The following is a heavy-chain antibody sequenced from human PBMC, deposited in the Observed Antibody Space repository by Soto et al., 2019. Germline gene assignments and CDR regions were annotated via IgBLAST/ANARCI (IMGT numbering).Heavy chain of an antibody. CDR1: GGSLSSYY. CDR2: IYYSGGT. V-gene: IGHV4-59*01. CDR3: ASQHYYDSSGYYVVY. J-gene: IGHJ4*02. Sequence: PSETLSLTCTVSGGSLSSYYWNWIRQPPGKGLEWIGYIYYSGGTNYNPSLKSRVTMSVDTSKNQFSLKLSSVTAADTAVYYCASQHYYDSSGYYVVYWGQGTLVTVSS. D-gene: IGHD3-22*01.